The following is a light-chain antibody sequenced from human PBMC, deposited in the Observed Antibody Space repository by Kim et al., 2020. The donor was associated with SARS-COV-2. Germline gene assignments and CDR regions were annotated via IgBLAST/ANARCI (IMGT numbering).Light chain of an antibody. CDR3: TCRDRNIDLLL. Sequence: SSELTQDPAVSVALGQTVTITCRGDSLGHHYASWYQQKPGQAPILVIYGENVRPSGIPYRFSCSTSRKTASLTITGAQAEDEAAYFCTCRDRNIDLLLFG. CDR1: SLGHHY. V-gene: IGLV3-19*01. J-gene: IGLJ2*01. CDR2: GEN.